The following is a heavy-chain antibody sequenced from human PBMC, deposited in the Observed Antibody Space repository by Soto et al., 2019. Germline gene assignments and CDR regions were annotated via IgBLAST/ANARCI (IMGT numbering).Heavy chain of an antibody. J-gene: IGHJ4*02. D-gene: IGHD2-8*01. V-gene: IGHV3-23*01. CDR2: MSNSGDLT. CDR1: GFSFRTYA. Sequence: AGSLRLSCPASGFSFRTYAMGWVRQPRGKGLEGVSVMSNSGDLTYYADSVKGRFTISRENSENMPYLQMSTLRAEDAAIYYCAKDAARTNGRYDFDYWGKGT. CDR3: AKDAARTNGRYDFDY.